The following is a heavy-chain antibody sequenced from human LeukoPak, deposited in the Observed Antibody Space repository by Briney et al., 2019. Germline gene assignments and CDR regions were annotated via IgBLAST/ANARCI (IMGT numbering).Heavy chain of an antibody. J-gene: IGHJ4*02. CDR3: SGGPAVTTNDY. Sequence: SETLSLTCTVSGGSISYYYWTWIRQTPGKGLEWIGFIHDTGSTNYNPSLKSRVTISVDTSESQFFLELTSVTAADTAVYYCSGGPAVTTNDYWGQGTLVTVFS. CDR2: IHDTGST. V-gene: IGHV4-59*01. CDR1: GGSISYYY. D-gene: IGHD4-17*01.